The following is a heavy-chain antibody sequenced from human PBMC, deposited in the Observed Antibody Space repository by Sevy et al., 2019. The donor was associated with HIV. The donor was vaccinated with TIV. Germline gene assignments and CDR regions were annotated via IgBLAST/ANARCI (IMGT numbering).Heavy chain of an antibody. CDR1: GFTFSDYY. Sequence: GGSLRLSCAASGFTFSDYYMSWIRQAPGKGLEWVSYISSSGSTIYYADSLKGRFTISRDNAKNSLYLQMNSLRAEDTAVYYCARDSYSSGWDASNYFDYWGQGTLVTVSS. D-gene: IGHD6-19*01. CDR3: ARDSYSSGWDASNYFDY. J-gene: IGHJ4*02. V-gene: IGHV3-11*01. CDR2: ISSSGSTI.